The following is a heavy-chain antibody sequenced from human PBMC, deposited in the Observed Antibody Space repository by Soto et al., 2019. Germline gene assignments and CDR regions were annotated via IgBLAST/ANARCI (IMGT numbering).Heavy chain of an antibody. V-gene: IGHV3-53*02. Sequence: EVQLVETGGGLIQPGGSLRLSCAASGFIISNNFMTWVRQAPGKGLEWASVIYSAGSTYYAYSVKGRFTISRDNSKNTLYLQMDSLRAEDTAVYYCARASYYGAAVDYWCQGTLVTVSS. CDR2: IYSAGST. CDR1: GFIISNNF. CDR3: ARASYYGAAVDY. J-gene: IGHJ4*02. D-gene: IGHD3-10*01.